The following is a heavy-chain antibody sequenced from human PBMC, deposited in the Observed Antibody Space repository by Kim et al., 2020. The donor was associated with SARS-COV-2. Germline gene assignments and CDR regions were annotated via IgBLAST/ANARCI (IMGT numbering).Heavy chain of an antibody. D-gene: IGHD3-3*01. CDR1: GFPFSSYT. Sequence: GGSLRLSCAASGFPFSSYTMSWIRQAPGKGLEWVSSARSSSSYIYYADSLKGRFTISRDNAKNSLYLQMNSLRPEDTAVYYCARTDFWSGEGAFDIWGQG. J-gene: IGHJ3*02. CDR3: ARTDFWSGEGAFDI. V-gene: IGHV3-21*06. CDR2: ARSSSSYI.